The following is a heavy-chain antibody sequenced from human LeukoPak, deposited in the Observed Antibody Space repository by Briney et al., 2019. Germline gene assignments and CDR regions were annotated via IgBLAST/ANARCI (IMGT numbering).Heavy chain of an antibody. CDR3: ARARLYYYDSSGYYLDY. J-gene: IGHJ4*02. V-gene: IGHV3-48*01. CDR2: ISSRSSTI. Sequence: PGGSLRLSCAASGFTFRRYSMNWVRHAPGKGLEGVSYISSRSSTIYYADSVQGRFTISRDNAKNSLYLQMNSLRAEDTAVYYCARARLYYYDSSGYYLDYWGQGTLVTVSS. D-gene: IGHD3-22*01. CDR1: GFTFRRYS.